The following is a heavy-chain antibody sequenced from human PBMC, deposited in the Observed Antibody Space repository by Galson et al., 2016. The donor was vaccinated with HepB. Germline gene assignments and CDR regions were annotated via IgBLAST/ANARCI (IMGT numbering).Heavy chain of an antibody. V-gene: IGHV5-10-1*01. D-gene: IGHD3-10*01. J-gene: IGHJ6*02. CDR2: IDPSDSFT. Sequence: QSGAEVKKPGESLRISCKGSGYSFTNYWINWVRQMPGKGLEYMGRIDPSDSFTHYSPSFQGQVTISADKSISTAYLQWSSLKASDTAMYHCARLASAGGSGLYLYYSFYGMDVWGQGTTVTVSS. CDR1: GYSFTNYW. CDR3: ARLASAGGSGLYLYYSFYGMDV.